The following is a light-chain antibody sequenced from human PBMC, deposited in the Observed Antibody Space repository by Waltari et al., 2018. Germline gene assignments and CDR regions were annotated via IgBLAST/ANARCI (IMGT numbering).Light chain of an antibody. CDR1: QSVSSGW. V-gene: IGKV3-20*01. Sequence: DIVLTQFPGTLSLSPGERATLSCRASQSVSSGWLAWFQQKPGQAPRLLIYGASRRARGIPDRFRGSGSVTDFTLTISRVDPEDFALYFCQQYGSSPRTFGQGTKVEI. CDR2: GAS. CDR3: QQYGSSPRT. J-gene: IGKJ1*01.